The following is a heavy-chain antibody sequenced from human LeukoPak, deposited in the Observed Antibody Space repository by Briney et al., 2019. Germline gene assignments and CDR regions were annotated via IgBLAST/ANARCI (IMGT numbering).Heavy chain of an antibody. CDR3: AKDGRYSSGWYDY. J-gene: IGHJ4*02. V-gene: IGHV3-23*01. D-gene: IGHD6-19*01. CDR1: GFTFSSYG. CDR2: ISGSGGST. Sequence: GGTLRLSCAASGFTFSSYGMSWVRQAPGKGLEWVSAISGSGGSTYYADSVKGRFTISRDNSKNTLYLQMNSLRAEDTAVYYCAKDGRYSSGWYDYWGQGTLVTVSS.